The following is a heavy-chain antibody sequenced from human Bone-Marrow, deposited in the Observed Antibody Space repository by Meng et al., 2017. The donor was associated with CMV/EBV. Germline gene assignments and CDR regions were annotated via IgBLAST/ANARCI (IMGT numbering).Heavy chain of an antibody. V-gene: IGHV1-69*05. J-gene: IGHJ6*02. CDR3: ARLKGMVRGIYGMDV. Sequence: SVKVSCKASGGTFSSYAISWVRQAPGQGLEWMGGIIPIFGTANYAQKFQGRVTSTTDESTSTAYMELSSLRSEDTAVYYCARLKGMVRGIYGMDVWGQGTTVTVSS. CDR1: GGTFSSYA. CDR2: IIPIFGTA. D-gene: IGHD3-10*01.